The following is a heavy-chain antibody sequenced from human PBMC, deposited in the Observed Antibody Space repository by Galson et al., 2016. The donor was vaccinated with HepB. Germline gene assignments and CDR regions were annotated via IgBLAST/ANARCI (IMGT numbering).Heavy chain of an antibody. J-gene: IGHJ6*03. CDR2: ISGSGGAR. V-gene: IGHV3-23*01. D-gene: IGHD3-3*01. CDR1: EFTFSTYV. CDR3: AKEETTILAVVLGV. Sequence: SLRLSCAASEFTFSTYVMSWVRQAPGKGLEWLSAISGSGGARYYADSVKGRFTISRDNSKNTLYLQMNSLIAEDTAIYYRAKEETTILAVVLGVCGKGTTVTVSS.